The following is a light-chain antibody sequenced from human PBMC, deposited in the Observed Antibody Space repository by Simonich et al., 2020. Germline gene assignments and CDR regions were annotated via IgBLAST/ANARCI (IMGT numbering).Light chain of an antibody. CDR3: QQSYSTPLT. CDR1: QSISSY. J-gene: IGKJ4*01. CDR2: AAS. Sequence: DIQMTQSPSSLSASVGDRVTITCRASQSISSYLNCYQQKPGKAPKLLIYAASSLQIGVPYRFSGSGSGTDFTLTISSLQPEAFATYYCQQSYSTPLTFGGGTKVEIK. V-gene: IGKV1-39*01.